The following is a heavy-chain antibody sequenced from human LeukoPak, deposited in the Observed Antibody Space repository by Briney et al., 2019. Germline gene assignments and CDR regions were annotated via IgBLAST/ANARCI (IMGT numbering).Heavy chain of an antibody. D-gene: IGHD2-21*01. J-gene: IGHJ4*02. CDR2: IYYSGST. CDR3: ARERVVIAAFDY. CDR1: GGSISSYY. Sequence: SETLSLTCAVSGGSISSYYWSWIRQPPGKGLEWIGFIYYSGSTNYNPSLKSRVTISVDTSKNQFSLKLSSVTAADTAVYYCARERVVIAAFDYWGQGTLVTVSS. V-gene: IGHV4-59*12.